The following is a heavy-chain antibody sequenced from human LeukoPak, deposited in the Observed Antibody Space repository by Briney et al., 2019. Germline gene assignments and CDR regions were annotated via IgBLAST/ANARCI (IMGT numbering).Heavy chain of an antibody. J-gene: IGHJ4*02. CDR1: GFTFSAYG. CDR2: ISYDGSNK. V-gene: IGHV3-30*03. CDR3: ARVRLVGAKTYYFDY. Sequence: GGSLRLSCAAAGFTFSAYGMHWVRQAPGKGLEWVAVISYDGSNKYYADSVKGRFTISRDNSKNTLYLQMNSLRAEDTAVYYCARVRLVGAKTYYFDYWGQGTLVTVSS. D-gene: IGHD1-26*01.